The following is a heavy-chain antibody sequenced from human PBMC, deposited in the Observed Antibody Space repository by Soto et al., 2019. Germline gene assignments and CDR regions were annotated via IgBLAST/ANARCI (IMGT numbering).Heavy chain of an antibody. CDR1: GFTFSHYP. Sequence: EVQLVESGGGLVQPGGSLRLSCAASGFTFSHYPLHWVRQAPGKGLVWVSRIYSDGSDIGYADSVKGRFTISRDNAKNTLYLQMHGLRAEDTAVYYCVRGVAYGFDIWGQGTMVSVSS. CDR3: VRGVAYGFDI. D-gene: IGHD3-3*01. J-gene: IGHJ3*02. V-gene: IGHV3-74*01. CDR2: IYSDGSDI.